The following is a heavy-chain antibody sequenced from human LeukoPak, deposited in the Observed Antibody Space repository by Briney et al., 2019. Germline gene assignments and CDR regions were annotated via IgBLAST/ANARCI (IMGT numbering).Heavy chain of an antibody. V-gene: IGHV3-30-3*02. D-gene: IGHD6-19*01. CDR1: GFTFSSYA. CDR3: AKSPIAVAAYYFDY. J-gene: IGHJ4*02. CDR2: ISYDGSNK. Sequence: PGGSLRPSCAASGFTFSSYAMHWVRQAPGKGLEWVAVISYDGSNKYYADSVKGRFTISRDNSKNTLYLQMNSLRAEDTAVYYCAKSPIAVAAYYFDYWGQGTLVTVSS.